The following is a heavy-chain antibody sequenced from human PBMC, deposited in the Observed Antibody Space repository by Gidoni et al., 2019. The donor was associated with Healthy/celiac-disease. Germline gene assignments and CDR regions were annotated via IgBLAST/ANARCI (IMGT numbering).Heavy chain of an antibody. D-gene: IGHD1-26*01. V-gene: IGHV1-3*01. CDR1: GYTFTSSA. CDR2: INAGNGNT. CDR3: ARADPLIVVANLIPGGY. Sequence: QVQLVQTGDEVKTPRDSVKVSCKAYGYTFTSSAMHWVRQAPGQRLEWMEWINAGNGNTKDSQNVQGRVTITRETSASTAYMELSSLRSEDTAVYDCARADPLIVVANLIPGGYWGQGTLVTVSS. J-gene: IGHJ4*02.